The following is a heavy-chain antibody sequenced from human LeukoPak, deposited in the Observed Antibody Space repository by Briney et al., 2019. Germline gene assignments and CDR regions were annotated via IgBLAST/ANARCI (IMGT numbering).Heavy chain of an antibody. J-gene: IGHJ4*02. CDR1: GGSFSGYY. V-gene: IGHV4-38-2*02. D-gene: IGHD3-22*01. CDR3: ARELDSPDEIEDY. CDR2: IYHSGST. Sequence: PSETLSLTCAVYGGSFSGYYWGSIRQPPVKGLEWIGSIYHSGSTYYNPSLKSRVTISVDTSKDQFSLKLSSVTAADTAVYYCARELDSPDEIEDYWGQGTLVTVSS.